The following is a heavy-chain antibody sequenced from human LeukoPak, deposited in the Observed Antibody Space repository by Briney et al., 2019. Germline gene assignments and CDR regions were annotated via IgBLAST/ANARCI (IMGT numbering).Heavy chain of an antibody. CDR2: ISAYNGNT. CDR1: GYTFTIYG. Sequence: GASVKVSCKASGYTFTIYGISWVRQAPGQGLEWMGWISAYNGNTNYAQKLQGRVTMTTDTSTSTAYMELRSLRSDDTAVYYCARVRNIAAAAYFDYWGQGTLVTVSS. J-gene: IGHJ4*02. CDR3: ARVRNIAAAAYFDY. D-gene: IGHD6-13*01. V-gene: IGHV1-18*01.